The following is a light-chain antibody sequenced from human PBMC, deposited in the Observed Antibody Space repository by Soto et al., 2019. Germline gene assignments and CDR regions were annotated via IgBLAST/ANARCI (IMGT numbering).Light chain of an antibody. J-gene: IGKJ5*01. Sequence: DIVLTQSPGTLSLSPGERATLSCRASQSVSSSYLAWYQQTPGHAPRLLISATSRRLTGIPDRFTGSGSGTDFTLTISRLEPADFAVYYCHQCGSLPTNFGQGTRLEIK. CDR3: HQCGSLPTN. CDR2: ATS. V-gene: IGKV3-20*01. CDR1: QSVSSSY.